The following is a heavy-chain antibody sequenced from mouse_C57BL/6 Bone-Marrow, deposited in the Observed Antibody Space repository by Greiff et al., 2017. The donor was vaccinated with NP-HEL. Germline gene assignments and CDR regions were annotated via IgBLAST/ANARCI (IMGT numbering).Heavy chain of an antibody. J-gene: IGHJ3*01. Sequence: EVMLVESGGGLAKPGGSLKLSCAASGFTFSSYAMSWVRQTPEKRLEWVATISDGGSYTYYPDNVKGRFTISRDNAKNNLYLQMSHLKSEDTAMYYCARSYDGYYGGFAYWGQGTLVTVSA. CDR2: ISDGGSYT. CDR3: ARSYDGYYGGFAY. CDR1: GFTFSSYA. D-gene: IGHD2-3*01. V-gene: IGHV5-4*03.